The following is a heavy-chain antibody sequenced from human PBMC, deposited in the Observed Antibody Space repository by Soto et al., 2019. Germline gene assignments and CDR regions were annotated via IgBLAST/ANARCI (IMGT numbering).Heavy chain of an antibody. V-gene: IGHV4-34*01. CDR1: GGSFSGYY. CDR3: ARVFTVTNNYYYGMDV. Sequence: LSLTCAVYGGSFSGYYWSWIRQPPGKGLEWIGEINHSGSTNYNPSLKSRVTISVDTSKNQFSLKLSSVTAADTAVYYCARVFTVTNNYYYGMDVWGQGTTVTVSS. D-gene: IGHD4-17*01. CDR2: INHSGST. J-gene: IGHJ6*02.